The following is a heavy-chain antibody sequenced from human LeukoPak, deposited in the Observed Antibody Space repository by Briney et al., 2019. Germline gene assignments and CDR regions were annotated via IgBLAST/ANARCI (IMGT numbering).Heavy chain of an antibody. Sequence: SETLSLTCTVSGGSISSGGYYWSWIRQHPGKGLEWIGYIYYSGSTYYNPSLKSRVTISVDTSKNQFSLKLSSVTAADTAVYYCARVDSSGYDYYFDYWGQGTLVTVSS. D-gene: IGHD3-22*01. CDR3: ARVDSSGYDYYFDY. V-gene: IGHV4-31*03. J-gene: IGHJ4*02. CDR1: GGSISSGGYY. CDR2: IYYSGST.